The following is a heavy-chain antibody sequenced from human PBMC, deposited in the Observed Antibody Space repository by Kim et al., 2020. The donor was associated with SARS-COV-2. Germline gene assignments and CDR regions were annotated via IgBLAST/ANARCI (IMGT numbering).Heavy chain of an antibody. J-gene: IGHJ6*02. CDR2: ISTTSSTI. CDR3: AREREWVPAAARYYYGMDV. D-gene: IGHD2-2*01. V-gene: IGHV3-48*02. Sequence: GGSLRLSCAASKFTFSSYSMNWVRQTPGKGLEWVSYISTTSSTIHYADSVRGRFTISRDNAKNSLYLQMNSLRDEDTAVYYCAREREWVPAAARYYYGMDVWGQGTTVTVSS. CDR1: KFTFSSYS.